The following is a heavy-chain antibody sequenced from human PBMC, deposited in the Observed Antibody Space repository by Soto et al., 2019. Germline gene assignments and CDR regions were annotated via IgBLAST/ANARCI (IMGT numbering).Heavy chain of an antibody. Sequence: GASVKVSCKASGYTFTSYAVHWVRQAPGQRLEWMGWINAGNGNTKYSQKFQGRVTITRDTSASTAYMELSSLRSEDTAVYYCARDSGWQLVNNWFDPWGQGTLVTVSS. CDR3: ARDSGWQLVNNWFDP. J-gene: IGHJ5*02. CDR2: INAGNGNT. V-gene: IGHV1-3*01. CDR1: GYTFTSYA. D-gene: IGHD6-6*01.